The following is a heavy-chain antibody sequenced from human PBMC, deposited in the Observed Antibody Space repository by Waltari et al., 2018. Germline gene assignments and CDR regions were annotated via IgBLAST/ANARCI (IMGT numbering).Heavy chain of an antibody. J-gene: IGHJ4*02. CDR3: ASLRYCSGGSCYGFDY. V-gene: IGHV4-39*01. D-gene: IGHD2-15*01. CDR2: IYYSGST. CDR1: GGSISSSSYY. Sequence: QLQLQESGPGLVKPSETLSLTCTVSGGSISSSSYYWGWIRQPPGKGLEWSGSIYYSGSTYYNPSLKSRVTISVDTSKNQFSLKLSSVTAADTAVYYCASLRYCSGGSCYGFDYWGQGTLVTVSS.